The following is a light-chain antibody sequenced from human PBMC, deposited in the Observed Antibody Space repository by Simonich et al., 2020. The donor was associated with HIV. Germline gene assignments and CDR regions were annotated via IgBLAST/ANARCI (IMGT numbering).Light chain of an antibody. Sequence: DIVMTQSPDSLAVSLGERATINCKSSQSVLYTSNNKNYLGLYQQKPGQPPKLRIYWASTRESVVPDRFSGSGSGTDFTLTISSLQAEDVAVYYCQQYYSTPRTFGQGTKVEIK. J-gene: IGKJ1*01. CDR2: WAS. CDR1: QSVLYTSNNKNY. CDR3: QQYYSTPRT. V-gene: IGKV4-1*01.